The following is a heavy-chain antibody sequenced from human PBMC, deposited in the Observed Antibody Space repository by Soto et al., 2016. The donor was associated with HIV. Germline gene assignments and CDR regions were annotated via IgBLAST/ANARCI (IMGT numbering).Heavy chain of an antibody. CDR1: GGTFTTSG. CDR3: ARVDDVRDDVFDI. D-gene: IGHD3-16*01. V-gene: IGHV1-69*10. J-gene: IGHJ3*02. CDR2: IIPILAKT. Sequence: QVQLVQSGAEVKKPGSSVQVSCKTSGGTFTTSGVSWVRQAPGQGLQWMGGIIPILAKTNYAQQFQDRLTISADKSTTTVVMELRSLNSKDTAVYYCARVDDVRDDVFDIWGQGTLVIVSS.